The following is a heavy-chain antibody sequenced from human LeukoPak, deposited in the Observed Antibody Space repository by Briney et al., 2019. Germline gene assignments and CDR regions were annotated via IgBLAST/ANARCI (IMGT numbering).Heavy chain of an antibody. V-gene: IGHV4-39*01. CDR1: GGSISSGSYY. D-gene: IGHD3-16*01. Sequence: SETLSLTCTVSGGSISSGSYYWGWIRQPPGKGLEWIGSIYYSGSTYYNPSLKSRVTISVDTSKNQFSLKLSSVTAADTAVYYCASLDYVWGSHFDWGQGTLVTVSS. CDR2: IYYSGST. J-gene: IGHJ4*02. CDR3: ASLDYVWGSHFD.